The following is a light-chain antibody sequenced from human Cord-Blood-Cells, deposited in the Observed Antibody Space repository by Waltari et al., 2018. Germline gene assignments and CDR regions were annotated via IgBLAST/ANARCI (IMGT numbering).Light chain of an antibody. V-gene: IGLV2-14*03. J-gene: IGLJ1*01. CDR2: DVS. CDR3: SSYTSSSTYV. Sequence: QSALTHPAPVSGPPGQSITISCTGTSTDAGGYNYVSWYQQHPGKAPKLMIYDVSTRPSGVSNRFSGSKSGNTASLTSSGLQAEDEAHYYCSSYTSSSTYVFGTGTKVTVL. CDR1: STDAGGYNY.